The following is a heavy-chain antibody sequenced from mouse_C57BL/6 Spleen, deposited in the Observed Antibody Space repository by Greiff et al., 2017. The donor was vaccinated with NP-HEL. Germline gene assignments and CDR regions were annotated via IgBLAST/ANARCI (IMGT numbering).Heavy chain of an antibody. CDR2: ISDGGSYT. CDR1: GFTFSSYA. CDR3: ASYYGSSFDY. D-gene: IGHD1-1*01. V-gene: IGHV5-4*01. Sequence: EVQLVESGGGLVKPGGSLKLSGAASGFTFSSYAMSWVRQTPEKRLEWVATISDGGSYTYYPDNVKGRFTISRDNAKNNLYLQMSHLKSEDTAMYYCASYYGSSFDYWGQGTTLPVSS. J-gene: IGHJ2*01.